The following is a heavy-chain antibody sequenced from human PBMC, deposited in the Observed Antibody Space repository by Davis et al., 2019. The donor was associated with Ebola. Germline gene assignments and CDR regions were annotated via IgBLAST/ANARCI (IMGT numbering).Heavy chain of an antibody. J-gene: IGHJ4*02. D-gene: IGHD1-1*01. V-gene: IGHV1-24*01. Sequence: AASVKVSCKVSGYTLSELSIHWARQAPGKGLEWMGYFDPEDAEALYAQNVQGRVAMTTDTSTNTAYMEVGSLRSDDTAVYYCARAQFPTTSDHWGQGTLVTVSS. CDR3: ARAQFPTTSDH. CDR2: FDPEDAEA. CDR1: GYTLSELS.